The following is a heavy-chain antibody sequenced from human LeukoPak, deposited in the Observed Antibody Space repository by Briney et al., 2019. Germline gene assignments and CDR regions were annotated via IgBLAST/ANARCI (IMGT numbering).Heavy chain of an antibody. CDR1: GFTFGDYA. CDR3: AKDRRTYYYYYMDV. V-gene: IGHV3-43*02. Sequence: LTGWSLRLSCAASGFTFGDYAINWVRQAPGRGLESVSLISGDGGSTYYAGSVKGRFTISRDNSKNSLYLQMNSLRTEDTALYYCAKDRRTYYYYYMDVWGKGTTVTVSS. J-gene: IGHJ6*03. CDR2: ISGDGGST.